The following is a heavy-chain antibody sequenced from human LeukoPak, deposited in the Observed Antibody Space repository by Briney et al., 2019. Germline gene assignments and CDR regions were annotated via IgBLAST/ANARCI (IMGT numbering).Heavy chain of an antibody. CDR3: AKGPTIPPHYSTTRNYFETKAHFDY. CDR1: GFTFDDYA. D-gene: IGHD1-26*01. J-gene: IGHJ4*02. Sequence: PGGSLRLSCAASGFTFDDYAMHWVRQAPGKGLEWVSGISWNSGSIGYADSVKGRFTISRDNAKNSLYLQMNSLRPEDTALYYCAKGPTIPPHYSTTRNYFETKAHFDYWGQGTLVTVSS. CDR2: ISWNSGSI. V-gene: IGHV3-9*01.